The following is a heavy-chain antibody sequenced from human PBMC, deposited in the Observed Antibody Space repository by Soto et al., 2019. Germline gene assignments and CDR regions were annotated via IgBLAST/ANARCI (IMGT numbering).Heavy chain of an antibody. V-gene: IGHV3-23*01. J-gene: IGHJ4*02. CDR1: GFTFSIYA. CDR2: VQSNGVT. Sequence: GVSLRLSCQASGFTFSIYAMSWVRQAPGKGLEWVSLVQSNGVTYSADSVKGRFTVSRDNSKNTVYLQMDSLRVEDTAVYYCAKWLRSGSFYCDFWGQGTMVTVSS. D-gene: IGHD6-19*01. CDR3: AKWLRSGSFYCDF.